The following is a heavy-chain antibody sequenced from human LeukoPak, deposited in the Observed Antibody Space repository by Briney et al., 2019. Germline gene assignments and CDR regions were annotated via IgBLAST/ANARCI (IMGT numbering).Heavy chain of an antibody. V-gene: IGHV1-69*04. D-gene: IGHD3-10*01. CDR3: ASKTHRTGAYYYYGMDV. Sequence: SVKVSCKASGGTFSSYAISWVRQAPGQGLEWMGRIIPILGIANYAQKFQGRVTITADKSTSTAYMELSSLRSEDTAVCYCASKTHRTGAYYYYGMDVWGQGTTVTVSS. CDR2: IIPILGIA. CDR1: GGTFSSYA. J-gene: IGHJ6*02.